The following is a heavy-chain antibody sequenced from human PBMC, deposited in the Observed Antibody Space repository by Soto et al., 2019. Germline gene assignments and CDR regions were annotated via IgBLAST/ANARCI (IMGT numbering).Heavy chain of an antibody. Sequence: SETLSLTCTVSGGSISSGDYYWSWIRQPPGKGLEWIGYIYYSGSTYYNPSLKSRVTISVDTSKNQFSLKLSSVTAADTAVYYCARDLSGGTARFDYWGQGALVTVSS. CDR3: ARDLSGGTARFDY. CDR1: GGSISSGDYY. V-gene: IGHV4-30-4*01. D-gene: IGHD1-26*01. J-gene: IGHJ4*02. CDR2: IYYSGST.